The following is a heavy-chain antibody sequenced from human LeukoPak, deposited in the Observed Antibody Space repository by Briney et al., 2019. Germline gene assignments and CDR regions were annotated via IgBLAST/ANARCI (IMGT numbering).Heavy chain of an antibody. V-gene: IGHV3-23*01. J-gene: IGHJ4*02. CDR3: AKGRGYNFGPDD. Sequence: GGSLRLSCAASGFTFSSLAMSWVRQAPGKGLEWVSAISGSGGSTYYADSVKGRFTISRDNSKNALYLQMNSLRAEDTAVYYCAKGRGYNFGPDDWGQGTLVTVSS. CDR1: GFTFSSLA. D-gene: IGHD5-18*01. CDR2: ISGSGGST.